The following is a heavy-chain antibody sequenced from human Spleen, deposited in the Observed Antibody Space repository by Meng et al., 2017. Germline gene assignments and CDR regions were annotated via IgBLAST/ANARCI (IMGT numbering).Heavy chain of an antibody. CDR3: AREGLERRPLGGDDAFDI. D-gene: IGHD1-1*01. Sequence: GESLKISCVASGFTFSSYTMNWVRQAPGKGLEWVSSISSSSSYIYYADSVKGRFTISRDNAKNSLYLQMNSLRAEDTAVYYCAREGLERRPLGGDDAFDIWGQGTMVTVSS. CDR1: GFTFSSYT. V-gene: IGHV3-21*04. CDR2: ISSSSSYI. J-gene: IGHJ3*02.